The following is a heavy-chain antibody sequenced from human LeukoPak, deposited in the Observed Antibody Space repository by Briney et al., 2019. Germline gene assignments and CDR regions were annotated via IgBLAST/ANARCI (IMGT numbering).Heavy chain of an antibody. CDR1: GFTFSNSV. J-gene: IGHJ3*02. D-gene: IGHD3-16*01. V-gene: IGHV3-30*04. CDR3: ARESYGSGHCSAFGI. Sequence: PGRPLRLSCEASGFTFSNSVMHWVRHAPGKGLEWVAGISDDGSSEHYADSVKGRFTISRDNSDNTLYVQMNSLRVEDTAVYYCARESYGSGHCSAFGIWGQGTLVTVST. CDR2: ISDDGSSE.